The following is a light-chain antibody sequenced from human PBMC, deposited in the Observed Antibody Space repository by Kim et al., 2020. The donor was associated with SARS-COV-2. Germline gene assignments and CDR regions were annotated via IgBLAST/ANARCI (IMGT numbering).Light chain of an antibody. CDR3: SSYTTSFTRV. CDR1: RSDVGGYNY. Sequence: QSALTQPASVSGSPGQSITISCTGTRSDVGGYNYVSWYQQHPGKAPKLMIYDVTYRPSGVSNRFSGSKSGNTASLTIFGLQAEDEADYYCSSYTTSFTRVCGTGTKVTVL. CDR2: DVT. J-gene: IGLJ1*01. V-gene: IGLV2-14*03.